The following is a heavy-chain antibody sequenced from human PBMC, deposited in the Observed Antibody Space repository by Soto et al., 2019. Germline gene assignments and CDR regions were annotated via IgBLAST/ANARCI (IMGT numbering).Heavy chain of an antibody. CDR3: ARGGRSDNHVNFPTDY. CDR2: LKEDGSDE. J-gene: IGHJ4*02. D-gene: IGHD3-10*01. CDR1: GFTFGSYW. V-gene: IGHV3-7*04. Sequence: EVQLVESGGGLVQPGGSLRLSCAASGFTFGSYWMSWVRHAPGRGLEWVANLKEDGSDEYYLDSVKGRFTISRDNAKNSLYLQMNSLRDEDTAVYHGARGGRSDNHVNFPTDYWGQGTLVTVSS.